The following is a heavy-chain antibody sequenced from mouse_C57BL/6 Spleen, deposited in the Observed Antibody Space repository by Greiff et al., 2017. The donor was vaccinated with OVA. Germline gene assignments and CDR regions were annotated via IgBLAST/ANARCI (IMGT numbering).Heavy chain of an antibody. CDR3: VRHWGHYAMDY. J-gene: IGHJ4*01. V-gene: IGHV10-1*01. CDR1: GFSFTTYA. CDR2: IRSKSNNYAT. Sequence: EVQLVESGGGLVQPKGSLKLSCAASGFSFTTYAMNWVRQAPGQGLEWVARIRSKSNNYATYYADSVKDRFTISREDTESMLYLKMNNLKTEDTAMYYCVRHWGHYAMDYWGQGTSVSVSS.